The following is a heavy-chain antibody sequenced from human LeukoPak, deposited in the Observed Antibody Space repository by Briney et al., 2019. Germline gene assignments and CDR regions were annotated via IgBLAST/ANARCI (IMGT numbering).Heavy chain of an antibody. CDR1: GFTFSSYS. V-gene: IGHV3-48*04. J-gene: IGHJ4*02. Sequence: PGGSLRLSCAASGFTFSSYSMNWVRQAPGRGLEWVSYISSDSSTIYYADSVKGRFTISRDDAKNSLYLQMNSLRAEDTAVYYCARFFDYWGQGTLVTVYS. CDR2: ISSDSSTI. CDR3: ARFFDY.